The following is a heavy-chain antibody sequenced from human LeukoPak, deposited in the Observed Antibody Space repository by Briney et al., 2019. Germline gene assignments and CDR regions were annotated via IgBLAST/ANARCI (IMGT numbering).Heavy chain of an antibody. CDR3: ARAAWDSSGWYGTLFDY. CDR2: INPNSGGT. J-gene: IGHJ4*02. D-gene: IGHD6-19*01. CDR1: GYTFTGYY. Sequence: PWASVKVSCKAPGYTFTGYYMHWVRQAPGQGLEWMGWINPNSGGTNYAQKFQGRVTMTRDTSISTAYMELSRLRSDDTAVYYCARAAWDSSGWYGTLFDYLGQGTLVTVSS. V-gene: IGHV1-2*02.